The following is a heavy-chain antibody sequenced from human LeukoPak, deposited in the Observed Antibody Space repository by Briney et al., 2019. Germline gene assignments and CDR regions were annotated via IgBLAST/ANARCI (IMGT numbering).Heavy chain of an antibody. V-gene: IGHV4-59*01. D-gene: IGHD6-19*01. Sequence: SETLSLTCTVSGGSISSYYWSWIRQPPGKGLEWIGYIYYSGSTKYNPSLKSRVTISVDTSKNQFSLKLSSVTAADTAVYYCARGRQYSSDWYYYYYGMDVWGQGTTVTVSS. CDR2: IYYSGST. CDR1: GGSISSYY. J-gene: IGHJ6*02. CDR3: ARGRQYSSDWYYYYYGMDV.